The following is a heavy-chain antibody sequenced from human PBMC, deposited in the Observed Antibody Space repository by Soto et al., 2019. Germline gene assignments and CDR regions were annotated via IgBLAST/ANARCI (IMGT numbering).Heavy chain of an antibody. V-gene: IGHV2-5*02. CDR2: IYWDDDK. CDR3: AHSGFCTDDACREKKHNWLDR. Sequence: QITLKESGPTLVKPTQTLTLTCTFSGFSLSTVAVGVGWIRHPPEKAMEWLALIYWDDDKRYSPSLKSRLTTTKDASKNQVILTMTNLDPVDTATYFCAHSGFCTDDACREKKHNWLDRWGQGTLVTVSS. J-gene: IGHJ5*02. D-gene: IGHD2-8*01. CDR1: GFSLSTVAVG.